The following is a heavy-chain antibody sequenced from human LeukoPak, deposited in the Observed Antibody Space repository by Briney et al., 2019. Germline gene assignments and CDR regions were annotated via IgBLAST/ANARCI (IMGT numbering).Heavy chain of an antibody. CDR3: AKDLWGFVEVAAILDY. V-gene: IGHV3-23*01. D-gene: IGHD2-15*01. CDR2: ISDNGGNT. J-gene: IGHJ4*02. Sequence: GGSLRLSCAASGFTFSIYGMGWVRQAPGKGLEWVSSISDNGGNTYYADSAKGRFTISRDNSKNTLYLQMTSLRAEDTALYYCAKDLWGFVEVAAILDYWGQGTLVTVSS. CDR1: GFTFSIYG.